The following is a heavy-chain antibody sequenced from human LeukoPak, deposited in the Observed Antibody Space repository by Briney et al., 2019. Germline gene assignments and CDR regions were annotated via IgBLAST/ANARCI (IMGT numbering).Heavy chain of an antibody. D-gene: IGHD3-16*02. J-gene: IGHJ4*02. CDR2: IYYTGST. Sequence: SETLSLTCTVSGVPISSYYLSWLRQPPAKGLDWVGFIYYTGSTNYKPSLKSRVTMSRDTSTKQCSLWLTSVSPADTAVYYCGRQTVLSGVIILFDYWGQGTLGTVSS. V-gene: IGHV4-59*08. CDR1: GVPISSYY. CDR3: GRQTVLSGVIILFDY.